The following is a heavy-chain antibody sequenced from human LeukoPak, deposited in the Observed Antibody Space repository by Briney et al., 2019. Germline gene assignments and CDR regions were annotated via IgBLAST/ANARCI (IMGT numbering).Heavy chain of an antibody. Sequence: SETLSLTCTVSDYSISSGFYWGWVRQPPGKGLEWIGTIFHSGSTSYNPSLKSRVTISRDTSKNQLSLKLNSVTAADTAVYYCAGSTSQNYYYMDVWDKGATVTVSS. J-gene: IGHJ6*03. D-gene: IGHD2-2*01. CDR3: AGSTSQNYYYMDV. CDR1: DYSISSGFY. V-gene: IGHV4-38-2*02. CDR2: IFHSGST.